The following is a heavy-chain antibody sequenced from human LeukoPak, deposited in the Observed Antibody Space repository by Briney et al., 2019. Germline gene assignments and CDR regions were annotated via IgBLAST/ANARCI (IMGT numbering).Heavy chain of an antibody. CDR3: ARVTCSGGSCYSYYYYGMDV. D-gene: IGHD2-15*01. J-gene: IGHJ6*02. Sequence: GASVKVSCKVSGYTLTELSMHWVRQAPGKGLEWMGGFDPEDGETIYAQKFQGRVTMTEDTSTDTAYMELSSLRSEDTAVYYCARVTCSGGSCYSYYYYGMDVWGQGTTVTVSS. CDR1: GYTLTELS. V-gene: IGHV1-24*01. CDR2: FDPEDGET.